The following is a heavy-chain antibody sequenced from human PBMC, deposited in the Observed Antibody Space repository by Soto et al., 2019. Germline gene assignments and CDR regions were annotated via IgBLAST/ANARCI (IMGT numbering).Heavy chain of an antibody. D-gene: IGHD1-7*01. CDR3: ASRDPGTSVDY. J-gene: IGHJ4*02. CDR1: GGSFTSNNW. V-gene: IGHV4-4*02. CDR2: IYRTGST. Sequence: LSLTCAVSGGSFTSNNWWTWVRQPPGQGLEWIGEIYRTGSTNYNPSLKSRVTITLDKSENQFSLKVTSLTAADTAVYYCASRDPGTSVDYWGQGTLVTVSS.